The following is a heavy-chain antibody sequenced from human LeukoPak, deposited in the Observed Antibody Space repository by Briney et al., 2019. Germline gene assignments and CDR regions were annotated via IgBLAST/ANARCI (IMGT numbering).Heavy chain of an antibody. CDR2: IIPIFGTA. J-gene: IGHJ4*02. V-gene: IGHV1-69*01. D-gene: IGHD5-12*01. Sequence: KXSGGTFSSYAISWVRQAPGQGLEGMGGIIPIFGTANYAQKFQGRVTITADESTSTAYMELSSLRSEDTAVYYCARAKSGYLYYFDYWGQGTLVTVSS. CDR3: ARAKSGYLYYFDY. CDR1: GGTFSSYA.